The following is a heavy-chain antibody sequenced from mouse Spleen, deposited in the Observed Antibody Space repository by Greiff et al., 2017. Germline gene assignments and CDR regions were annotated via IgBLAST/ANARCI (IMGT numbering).Heavy chain of an antibody. CDR1: GYSITSGYY. J-gene: IGHJ1*01. V-gene: IGHV3-6*01. Sequence: VQLQQSGPGLVKPSQSLSLTCSVTGYSITSGYYWNWIRQFPGNKLEWMGYISYDGSNNYNPSLKNRISITRDTSKNQFFLKLNSVTTEDTATYYCAREGGTGRYFDVWGAGTTVTVSS. CDR2: ISYDGSN. D-gene: IGHD4-1*01. CDR3: AREGGTGRYFDV.